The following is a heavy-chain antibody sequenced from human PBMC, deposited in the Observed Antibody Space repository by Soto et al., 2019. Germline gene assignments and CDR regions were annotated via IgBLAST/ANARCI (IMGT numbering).Heavy chain of an antibody. V-gene: IGHV3-23*01. Sequence: EVQLLESGGGLVQPGGSLRLSCAASGFTFSSYATSWVRQAPGKGLEWVSAISGSGGSTYYADSVKGRFTISRDNSKNTLYLQMNSLRDEDTAVYYCAKRQGYCTNGVCYWYFDLWGRGTLVTVSS. D-gene: IGHD2-8*01. CDR2: ISGSGGST. J-gene: IGHJ2*01. CDR1: GFTFSSYA. CDR3: AKRQGYCTNGVCYWYFDL.